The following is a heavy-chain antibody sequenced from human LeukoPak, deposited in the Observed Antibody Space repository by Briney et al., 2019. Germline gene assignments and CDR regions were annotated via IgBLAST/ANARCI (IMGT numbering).Heavy chain of an antibody. V-gene: IGHV4-59*01. J-gene: IGHJ5*02. CDR1: GDSISSYY. CDR3: ARGHDYYGSGRQSWFDP. Sequence: SETLSLTCSVSGDSISSYYWTWIRQSPGKGLEWIGYIFNSGITNYNPSLKSRVTIPADTSKNQFSLKLTSVTAADTAVYYCARGHDYYGSGRQSWFDPWGQGTLVTVSS. CDR2: IFNSGIT. D-gene: IGHD3-10*01.